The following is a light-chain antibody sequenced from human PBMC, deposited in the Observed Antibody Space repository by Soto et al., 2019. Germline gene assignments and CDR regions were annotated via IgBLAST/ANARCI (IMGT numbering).Light chain of an antibody. CDR3: MQALQSLT. J-gene: IGKJ5*01. Sequence: EIVMTQSPLTLPVTPGEPASISCRSSQSLLYNNTYNYLDWYVQKPGQYPQXLIYFGSNRAPGVPDRFSGSGSGTDFTLKINRVEAEDVGTYYCMQALQSLTFGQGTRLEIK. CDR2: FGS. CDR1: QSLLYNNTYNY. V-gene: IGKV2-28*01.